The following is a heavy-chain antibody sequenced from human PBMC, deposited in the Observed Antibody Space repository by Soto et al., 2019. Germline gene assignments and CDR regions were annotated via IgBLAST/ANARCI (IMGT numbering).Heavy chain of an antibody. D-gene: IGHD4-4*01. CDR1: GYTFTNYY. CDR3: ASSYSNYALIDYYYYGMDV. Sequence: ASVKVSCKASGYTFTNYYMHWVRQAPGQGLEWMGIINPTGGSKTYAQKFQGRVTMTKDTSASTAYMELSSLRSEDTAVYYCASSYSNYALIDYYYYGMDVWGQGTTVTVSS. V-gene: IGHV1-46*01. J-gene: IGHJ6*02. CDR2: INPTGGSK.